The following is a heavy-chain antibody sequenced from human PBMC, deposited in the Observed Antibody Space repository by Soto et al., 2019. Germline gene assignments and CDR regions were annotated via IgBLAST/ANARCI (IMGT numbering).Heavy chain of an antibody. D-gene: IGHD1-26*01. CDR1: GFSVYNYW. Sequence: HPGGSLRLSCAASGFSVYNYWMHWVRQAPGKGLVWVSRLNSDESITSYADSVKGRFSISRDNAKNTLFLQMNSLKAEDTAVYYCARSRCSGSHIDSWGQGTLVTVSS. J-gene: IGHJ4*02. V-gene: IGHV3-74*01. CDR3: ARSRCSGSHIDS. CDR2: LNSDESIT.